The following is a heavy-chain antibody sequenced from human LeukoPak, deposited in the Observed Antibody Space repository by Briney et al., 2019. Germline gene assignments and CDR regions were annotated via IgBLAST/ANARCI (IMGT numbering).Heavy chain of an antibody. V-gene: IGHV4-61*02. CDR2: IYTSGST. D-gene: IGHD3-22*01. CDR3: ARVTRTRNYYDSSGYYFFDY. Sequence: SETLSLTCTVSGGSISSGSYYWSWIRQPAGKGLEWIGRIYTSGSTNYNPSLKSRVTISVDTSKNQFSLRLSSVTAADTAVYYCARVTRTRNYYDSSGYYFFDYWGQGTLVTVSS. J-gene: IGHJ4*02. CDR1: GGSISSGSYY.